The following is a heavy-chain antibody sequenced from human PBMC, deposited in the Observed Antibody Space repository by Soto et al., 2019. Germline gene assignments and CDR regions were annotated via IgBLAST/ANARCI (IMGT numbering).Heavy chain of an antibody. Sequence: SVKVSCKASGGTFSSYTISWVRQAPGQGLEWMGRIIPILGIANYAQKFQGRVTITADKSTSTAYMELSSLRSEDTAVYYCARAYCSSTSCYLYYYYGMDVWGQGTTVTVSS. D-gene: IGHD2-2*01. CDR1: GGTFSSYT. V-gene: IGHV1-69*02. CDR3: ARAYCSSTSCYLYYYYGMDV. J-gene: IGHJ6*02. CDR2: IIPILGIA.